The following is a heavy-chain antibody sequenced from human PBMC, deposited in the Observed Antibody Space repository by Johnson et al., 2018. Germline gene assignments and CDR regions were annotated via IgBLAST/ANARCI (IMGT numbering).Heavy chain of an antibody. CDR3: ARESFSATPPGNDGFDI. CDR2: IYESGRT. V-gene: IGHV4-59*01. D-gene: IGHD1-14*01. Sequence: QVQLQESGPGLVKPSETXSLICTVSGVSLSLYQWDWIRQPPGKGLEWIGVIYESGRTRYNPSLNSRVTMSKDASKNQFSLRLDSVTAADTAVYYCARESFSATPPGNDGFDIWGQGTRVMVST. J-gene: IGHJ3*02. CDR1: GVSLSLYQ.